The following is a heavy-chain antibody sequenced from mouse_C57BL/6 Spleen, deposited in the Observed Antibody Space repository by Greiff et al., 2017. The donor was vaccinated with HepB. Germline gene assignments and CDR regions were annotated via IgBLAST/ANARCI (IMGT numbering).Heavy chain of an antibody. CDR2: IYPGSGST. V-gene: IGHV1-55*01. J-gene: IGHJ4*01. D-gene: IGHD2-4*01. CDR1: GYTFTSYW. CDR3: ARGDYDDGNYYAMDY. Sequence: QVQLKQPGAELVKPGASVKMSCKASGYTFTSYWITWVKQRPGQGLEWIGDIYPGSGSTNYNEKFKSKATLTVDTSSSTAYMQLSSLTSEDSAVYYCARGDYDDGNYYAMDYWGQGTSVTVSS.